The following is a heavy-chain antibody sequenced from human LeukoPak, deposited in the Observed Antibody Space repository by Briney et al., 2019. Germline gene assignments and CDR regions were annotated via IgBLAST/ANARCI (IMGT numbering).Heavy chain of an antibody. D-gene: IGHD3-22*01. V-gene: IGHV3-7*03. J-gene: IGHJ4*02. CDR3: AKDQLSSGYFAFFQFHEYYFDY. Sequence: GGSLRLSCAASGFTFSNYWMNWVRQAPGKGLEWVANIDQDGSEKHFVDSVKGRFTISRDNSKNTLYLQMNSLRAEDTAVYYCAKDQLSSGYFAFFQFHEYYFDYWGQGTLVTVSS. CDR2: IDQDGSEK. CDR1: GFTFSNYW.